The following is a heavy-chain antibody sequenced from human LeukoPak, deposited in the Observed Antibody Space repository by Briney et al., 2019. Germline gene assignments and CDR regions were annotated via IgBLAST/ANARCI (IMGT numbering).Heavy chain of an antibody. V-gene: IGHV3-20*04. CDR2: INWNGGST. Sequence: GGSLRLSCSASGFPFDDYGMSWVRQAPGKGLEWVSGINWNGGSTGYADSVKGRFTIYRDNAKNSLYLQMNSLRAEDTALYYCARNGVVPAAYYYMDVWGKGTTVTVSS. D-gene: IGHD2-2*01. CDR1: GFPFDDYG. J-gene: IGHJ6*03. CDR3: ARNGVVPAAYYYMDV.